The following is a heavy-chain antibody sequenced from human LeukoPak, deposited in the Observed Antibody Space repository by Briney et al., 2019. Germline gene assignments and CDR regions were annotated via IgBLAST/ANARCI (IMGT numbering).Heavy chain of an antibody. CDR2: ITGSSDNR. CDR3: ARDNYHGVLDY. D-gene: IGHD2/OR15-2a*01. CDR1: GFTFSDYF. J-gene: IGHJ4*02. V-gene: IGHV3-11*05. Sequence: GGSLRLSCVASGFTFSDYFMTWIRQAPGKGLEWVSYITGSSDNRNYADSVKGRFTISRDNSKNSLYLQVNSLRVEDTAVYYCARDNYHGVLDYWGQGTLVTVSS.